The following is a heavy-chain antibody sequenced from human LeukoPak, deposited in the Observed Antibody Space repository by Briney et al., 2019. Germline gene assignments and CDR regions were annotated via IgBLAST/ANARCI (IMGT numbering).Heavy chain of an antibody. V-gene: IGHV3-48*02. CDR3: AFNNNFKY. CDR1: GFTFSSYS. D-gene: IGHD1/OR15-1a*01. CDR2: ISGTSTTI. J-gene: IGHJ4*02. Sequence: GGSLRLSCAASGFTFSSYSMNWVRQAPGKGLEWVSYISGTSTTIYYADSVKGRFTISRDNAKNSLYLQMNSLRNDDTAVYYCAFNNNFKYWGQGTLVIVSS.